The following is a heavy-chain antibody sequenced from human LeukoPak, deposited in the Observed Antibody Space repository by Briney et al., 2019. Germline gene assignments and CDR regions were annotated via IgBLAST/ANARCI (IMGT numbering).Heavy chain of an antibody. CDR3: ATLRYFDWLSHFDY. CDR1: GFTFSSYW. V-gene: IGHV3-7*01. CDR2: IKQDGSEK. D-gene: IGHD3-9*01. J-gene: IGHJ4*02. Sequence: GGSLRLSCAASGFTFSSYWMSWVRQAPGKGLEWVANIKQDGSEKYYVDSVKGRFTISRDNAKNSLYLQMNSLRAEDTAVYYCATLRYFDWLSHFDYWGQGTLVTVSS.